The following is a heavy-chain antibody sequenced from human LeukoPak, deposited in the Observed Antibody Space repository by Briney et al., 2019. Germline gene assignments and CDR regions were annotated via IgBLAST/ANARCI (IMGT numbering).Heavy chain of an antibody. CDR1: GGSISSYY. CDR2: IYTSGST. J-gene: IGHJ4*02. CDR3: ARSQIPYSSGWQSVLDY. Sequence: SETLSLTCTVSGGSISSYYWSWIRQPAGKGLEWIERIYTSGSTNYNPSLKSRVTMSVDTSKNQFSLKLSSVTAADTAVYYCARSQIPYSSGWQSVLDYWGQGTLVTVSS. D-gene: IGHD6-19*01. V-gene: IGHV4-4*07.